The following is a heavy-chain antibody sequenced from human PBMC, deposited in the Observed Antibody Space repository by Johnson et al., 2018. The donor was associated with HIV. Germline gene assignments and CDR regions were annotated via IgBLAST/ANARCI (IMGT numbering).Heavy chain of an antibody. CDR2: ISYDGSNK. J-gene: IGHJ3*02. CDR3: AKRYSGSLRDTFDI. CDR1: GFTFSSYA. D-gene: IGHD1-26*01. V-gene: IGHV3-30-3*02. Sequence: QVQLVESGGGLVQPGGSLRLSCAASGFTFSSYAMSWVRQAPGKGLEWVAVISYDGSNKYYADSVKGRFTISGDNSKNTLYLQMNSLRAEDTAVYYCAKRYSGSLRDTFDIWGQGTMVTVSS.